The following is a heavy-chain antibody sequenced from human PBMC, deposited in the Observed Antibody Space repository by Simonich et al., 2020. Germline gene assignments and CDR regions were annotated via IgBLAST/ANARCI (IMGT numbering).Heavy chain of an antibody. D-gene: IGHD3-22*01. CDR2: ISGSGGST. J-gene: IGHJ3*02. CDR3: AKDLGERITMIVVVIDAFDI. V-gene: IGHV3-23*01. CDR1: GFTFSIYA. Sequence: GGGLVQPGGSLRLSCAASGFTFSIYAMSWVRQAPGEGLEWVSAISGSGGSTYYADSVKGRFTISRDNSKNTLYLQMNSLRAEDTAVYYCAKDLGERITMIVVVIDAFDIWGQGTMVTVSS.